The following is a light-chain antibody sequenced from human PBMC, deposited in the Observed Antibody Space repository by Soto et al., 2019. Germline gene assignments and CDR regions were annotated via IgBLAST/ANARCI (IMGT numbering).Light chain of an antibody. Sequence: EIALTQSPGTLSLSPGERATLSCRASQSVSSSYLAWYQQKPGQAPRLLIYGASSRATGIPDRFSGSGSGTDFTLTISRLEPEDFAVYYCQQYGSAPYTFGQGTKLAIK. CDR2: GAS. J-gene: IGKJ2*01. V-gene: IGKV3-20*01. CDR1: QSVSSSY. CDR3: QQYGSAPYT.